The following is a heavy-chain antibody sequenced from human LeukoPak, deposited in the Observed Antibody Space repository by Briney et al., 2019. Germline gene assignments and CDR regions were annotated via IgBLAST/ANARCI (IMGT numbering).Heavy chain of an antibody. J-gene: IGHJ4*02. V-gene: IGHV3-21*01. CDR1: GFTFSSYS. CDR3: ARDPSGKTGTDY. D-gene: IGHD1-1*01. CDR2: ISSSSSYT. Sequence: PGGSLRLSCAASGFTFSSYSMNWVRQAPGKGLEWVSSISSSSSYTYYADSVKGRFTISRDNAKNSLYLQMNSLRAEDTAVYYCARDPSGKTGTDYWGQGTLVTVSS.